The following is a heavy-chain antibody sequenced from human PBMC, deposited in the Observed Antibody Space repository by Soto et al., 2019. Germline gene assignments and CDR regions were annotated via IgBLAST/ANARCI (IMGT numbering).Heavy chain of an antibody. V-gene: IGHV3-30*18. D-gene: IGHD1-26*01. CDR2: ISYDGSNK. Sequence: QVQLVESGGGVVQPGRSLRLSCAASGFTFSSYAMHWVRQAPGKGREWVAVISYDGSNKYYADSVKGRFTIARDNSKTSLYLQMNSLRAEDTAVYYCAKNSGTSKYYFDYWGQGTLVTVSS. CDR3: AKNSGTSKYYFDY. CDR1: GFTFSSYA. J-gene: IGHJ4*02.